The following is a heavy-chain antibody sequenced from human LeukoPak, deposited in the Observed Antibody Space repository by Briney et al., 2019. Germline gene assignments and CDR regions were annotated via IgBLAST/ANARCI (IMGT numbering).Heavy chain of an antibody. CDR1: GYTFTSYD. V-gene: IGHV1-8*01. Sequence: ASVTVTCKASGYTFTSYDINWVRQGPGQGLGWMGWMNPNSGNTGYAQKFQGRVTMTRNTSISTDYMELSSLRSEDTAVYYCARTPPWYDILTGCSPYNWFDPWGQGTLVTVSS. J-gene: IGHJ5*02. D-gene: IGHD3-9*01. CDR3: ARTPPWYDILTGCSPYNWFDP. CDR2: MNPNSGNT.